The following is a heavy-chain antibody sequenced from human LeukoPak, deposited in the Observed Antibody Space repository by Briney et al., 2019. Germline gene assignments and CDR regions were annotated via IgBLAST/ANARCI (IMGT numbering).Heavy chain of an antibody. CDR3: ARDLSIVVVTATDAFDI. CDR2: IYTSGST. Sequence: PSQTLSLTCTVSGGSISSYYWSWIRQPAGKGLEWIGRIYTSGSTNYNPSLKSRVTMSVDTSKNQFSLKLSSVTAADTAVYYCARDLSIVVVTATDAFDIWGQGTMVTVSS. J-gene: IGHJ3*02. V-gene: IGHV4-4*07. D-gene: IGHD2-21*02. CDR1: GGSISSYY.